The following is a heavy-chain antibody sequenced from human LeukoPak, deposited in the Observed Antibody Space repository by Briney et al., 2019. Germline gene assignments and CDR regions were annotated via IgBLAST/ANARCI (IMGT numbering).Heavy chain of an antibody. J-gene: IGHJ5*02. CDR3: ARTTGCSGGSCYLNWFDP. V-gene: IGHV4-39*01. CDR1: GGSISSGDYY. Sequence: PSETLSLTCTVSGGSISSGDYYWGWIRQPPGKGLEWIGSIYYSGSTYYNPSLKSRVTISVDTSKNQFSLKLSSVTAADTAVYYCARTTGCSGGSCYLNWFDPWGQGTLVTVSS. D-gene: IGHD2-15*01. CDR2: IYYSGST.